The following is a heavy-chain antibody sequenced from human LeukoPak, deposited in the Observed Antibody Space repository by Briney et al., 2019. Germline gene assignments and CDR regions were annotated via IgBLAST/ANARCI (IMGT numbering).Heavy chain of an antibody. Sequence: SETLSLTCTVSGGSISSSSYYWGWIRQPPGKGLEWIGSIYYSGSTYYNPSLKSRVTISVDTSKNQFSLKLSSVTAADTAVYYCAREFGITMIVVVNDAFDIWGQGTMVTVSS. D-gene: IGHD3-22*01. CDR1: GGSISSSSYY. CDR3: AREFGITMIVVVNDAFDI. CDR2: IYYSGST. J-gene: IGHJ3*02. V-gene: IGHV4-39*07.